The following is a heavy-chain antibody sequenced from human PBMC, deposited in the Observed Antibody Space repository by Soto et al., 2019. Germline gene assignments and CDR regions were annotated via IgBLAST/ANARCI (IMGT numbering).Heavy chain of an antibody. CDR2: INPNSGGT. CDR3: AREGAIAAAGTGWFDP. D-gene: IGHD6-13*01. V-gene: IGHV1-2*02. J-gene: IGHJ5*02. Sequence: QVQLVQSGAEVKKPGASVKVSCKASGYTFTGYYMHWVRQAPGQGLEWMGWINPNSGGTNYAQKFKGRVTMTRDTSISTAYMELSRLRSDDTAVYYCAREGAIAAAGTGWFDPWGQGTLVTVSS. CDR1: GYTFTGYY.